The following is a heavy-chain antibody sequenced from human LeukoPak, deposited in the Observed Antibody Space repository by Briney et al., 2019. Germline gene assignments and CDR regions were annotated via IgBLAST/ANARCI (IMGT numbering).Heavy chain of an antibody. Sequence: GGSLRLSCAASGFTFSNAWMNWVRQAPGMGLEWVGRIKSNSVGGTTDYAAPVKGRFTISRDDSKSSLYLQMNSLRAEDTAVYYCAKAGRAVPGDYWGQGTLVTVSS. CDR3: AKAGRAVPGDY. CDR2: IKSNSVGGTT. CDR1: GFTFSNAW. V-gene: IGHV3-15*07. D-gene: IGHD6-19*01. J-gene: IGHJ4*02.